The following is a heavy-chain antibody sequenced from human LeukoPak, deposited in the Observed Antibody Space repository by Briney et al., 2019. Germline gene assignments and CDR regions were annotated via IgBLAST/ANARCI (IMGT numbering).Heavy chain of an antibody. CDR1: GGSFSGYY. J-gene: IGHJ6*03. Sequence: SETLSLTCAVYGGSFSGYYWSWIRQPPGKGLEWIGYIYYSGSTNYNPSLKSRVTISVDTSKNQFSLKLSSVTAADTAVYYCARLSSPVLRFLEWLPPANNYYMDVWGKGTTVTVSS. V-gene: IGHV4-59*01. CDR3: ARLSSPVLRFLEWLPPANNYYMDV. CDR2: IYYSGST. D-gene: IGHD3-3*01.